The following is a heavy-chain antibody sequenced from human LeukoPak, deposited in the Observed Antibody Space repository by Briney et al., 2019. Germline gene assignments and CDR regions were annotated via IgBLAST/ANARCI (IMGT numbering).Heavy chain of an antibody. CDR1: GGSISSGSYY. D-gene: IGHD1-14*01. J-gene: IGHJ4*02. CDR2: IYTSGST. CDR3: ARYRTRNYYFDY. V-gene: IGHV4-61*02. Sequence: PSETLSLTCTVSGGSISSGSYYWSWIRQPAGKGLEWIGRIYTSGSTNYNPSLKSRVTISVDTSKNQFSLKLSSVTAADTAVYYCARYRTRNYYFDYWGQGTLVTVSS.